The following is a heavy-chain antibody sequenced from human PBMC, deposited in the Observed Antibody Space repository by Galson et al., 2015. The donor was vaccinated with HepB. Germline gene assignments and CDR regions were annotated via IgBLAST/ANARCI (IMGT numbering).Heavy chain of an antibody. D-gene: IGHD3-10*01. Sequence: SLRLSCAASGFTFRHYAMRWVRQSPGKGLEWVSVISGSGGSTYYADSAKGRFTISRDNSKNTVYLQMDSLRAEDTAVYYCVKDRTTLYYDSRRGAAFDYWGQGTLVTVSS. CDR2: ISGSGGST. CDR1: GFTFRHYA. CDR3: VKDRTTLYYDSRRGAAFDY. V-gene: IGHV3-23*01. J-gene: IGHJ4*02.